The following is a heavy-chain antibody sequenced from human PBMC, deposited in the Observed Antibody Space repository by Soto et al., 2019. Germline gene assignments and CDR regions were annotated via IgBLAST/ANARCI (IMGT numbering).Heavy chain of an antibody. CDR3: AKDTNGFGEYYCMAV. D-gene: IGHD3-10*01. CDR2: ISWNSGSI. J-gene: IGHJ6*02. CDR1: GFTFDDYA. V-gene: IGHV3-9*01. Sequence: EVQLVESGGGLVQPGRSLRLSCAASGFTFDDYAMHWVRQAPGKGLEWVSGISWNSGSIGYADSVKGRFTISRDNAKNSLYLQMNSLRAEDTALYYCAKDTNGFGEYYCMAVWGQGTTVIVSS.